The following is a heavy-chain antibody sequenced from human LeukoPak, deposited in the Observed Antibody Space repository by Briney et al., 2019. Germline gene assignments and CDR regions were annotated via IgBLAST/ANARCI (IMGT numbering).Heavy chain of an antibody. Sequence: SETLSLTCTVPGGPISSSSYYWGWIRQPPGKGLEWIGSIYYSGSTYYNPSLKSRVTISVDTSKNQFSLKLSSVTAADTAVYYCARQGWELVGYWGQGTLVTVSS. J-gene: IGHJ4*02. D-gene: IGHD1-26*01. CDR2: IYYSGST. V-gene: IGHV4-39*01. CDR3: ARQGWELVGY. CDR1: GGPISSSSYY.